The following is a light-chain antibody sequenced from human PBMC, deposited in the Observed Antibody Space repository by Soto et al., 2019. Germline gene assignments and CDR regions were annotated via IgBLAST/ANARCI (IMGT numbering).Light chain of an antibody. CDR3: QNVHTAPMT. CDR2: AAS. V-gene: IGKV1-27*01. J-gene: IGKJ4*01. CDR1: QGIRNY. Sequence: DIQMTQSPSSLAASVGDRVTITCRASQGIRNYLVWYQQKPGKPPKALIYAASTLQSGVPSRFSGSGSGRELTLTISGLQPEEVATYYCQNVHTAPMTFGGGTKVEIK.